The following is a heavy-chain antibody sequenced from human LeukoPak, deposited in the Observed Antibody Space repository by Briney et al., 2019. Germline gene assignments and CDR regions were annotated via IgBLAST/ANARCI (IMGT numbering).Heavy chain of an antibody. V-gene: IGHV4-4*07. CDR3: ARDKGSGWYGLDF. J-gene: IGHJ4*02. Sequence: SETLSLTFAVYGGSFSGYYWNWIRQPAGKGLEWIGRIYTSESTNYNPSLKSRVTMSVDTSKNQSSLKLTSVTAADTAVYYCARDKGSGWYGLDFWGQGTLVTVSS. CDR2: IYTSEST. CDR1: GGSFSGYY. D-gene: IGHD6-19*01.